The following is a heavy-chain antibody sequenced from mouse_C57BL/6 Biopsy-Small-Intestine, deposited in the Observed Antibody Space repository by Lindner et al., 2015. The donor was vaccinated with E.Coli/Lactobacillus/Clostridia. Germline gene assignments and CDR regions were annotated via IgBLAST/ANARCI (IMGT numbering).Heavy chain of an antibody. Sequence: VQLQESGAELVRPGASVELSCTASGFNIKDYYMHWVKQRPEQGLEWIGRIDPEDGDTEYAPKFRGKATMTADTSSNTAYLQLSSLTSEDTAVYYCTTDYYGSMYYFDYWGQGTTLTVSS. V-gene: IGHV14-1*01. CDR3: TTDYYGSMYYFDY. CDR1: GFNIKDYY. J-gene: IGHJ2*01. D-gene: IGHD1-1*01. CDR2: IDPEDGDT.